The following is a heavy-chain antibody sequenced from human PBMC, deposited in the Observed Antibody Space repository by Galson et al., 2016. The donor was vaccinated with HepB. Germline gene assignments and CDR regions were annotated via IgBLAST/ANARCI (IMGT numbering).Heavy chain of an antibody. CDR1: GGTFSNSA. V-gene: IGHV1-69*06. CDR3: ASGYRSSWYPSDVVDYLDH. CDR2: IIPIFSTP. D-gene: IGHD6-13*01. J-gene: IGHJ4*02. Sequence: SVKVSCKASGGTFSNSAISWVRQAPGQGLEWMGGIIPIFSTPIYAQKFQGRVTITADKSTSTAYMDLSSLRGEDTAVYYCASGYRSSWYPSDVVDYLDHWGQGTPVTVSS.